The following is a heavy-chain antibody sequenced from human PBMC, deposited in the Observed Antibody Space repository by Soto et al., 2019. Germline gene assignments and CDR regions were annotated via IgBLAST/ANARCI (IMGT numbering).Heavy chain of an antibody. V-gene: IGHV3-49*03. CDR2: IRSKAYGGTT. D-gene: IGHD2-21*02. Sequence: GGSLRLSCTASGFTFGDYAMSWFRQAPGKGLEWVGFIRSKAYGGTTEYAASVKGRFTISRDDSKSIAYLQMNSLKTEDTAVYYCSCKHIVVVTATQIDYWGQGTLVTVSS. J-gene: IGHJ4*02. CDR1: GFTFGDYA. CDR3: SCKHIVVVTATQIDY.